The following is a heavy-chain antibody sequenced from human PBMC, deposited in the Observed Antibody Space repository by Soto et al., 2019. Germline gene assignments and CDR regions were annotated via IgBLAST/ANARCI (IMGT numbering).Heavy chain of an antibody. V-gene: IGHV1-2*04. CDR3: ARDRAGVDELLWFGEPHYYMDV. CDR2: INPNSGGT. CDR1: GYTFTGYY. J-gene: IGHJ6*03. Sequence: ASVKVSCKASGYTFTGYYMHWVRQAPGQGLEWMGWINPNSGGTNYAQKFQGWVTMTRDTSISTAYMELSRLRSDDTAVYYCARDRAGVDELLWFGEPHYYMDVWGQGTTVTVSS. D-gene: IGHD3-10*01.